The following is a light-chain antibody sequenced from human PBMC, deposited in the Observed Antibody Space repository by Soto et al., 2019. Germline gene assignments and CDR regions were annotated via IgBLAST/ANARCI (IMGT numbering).Light chain of an antibody. CDR1: SSDVGGYNY. J-gene: IGLJ1*01. V-gene: IGLV2-14*03. CDR2: DVS. CDR3: CSYTTSSTYV. Sequence: QAALAQPASVSGSPGQAIAISCTGTSSDVGGYNYVSWYQQHPGTAPKLMIYDVSNRPSGVSNRFSGSKSGNTASLTISGLQAEDEADYYCCSYTTSSTYVFGTGTKVTVL.